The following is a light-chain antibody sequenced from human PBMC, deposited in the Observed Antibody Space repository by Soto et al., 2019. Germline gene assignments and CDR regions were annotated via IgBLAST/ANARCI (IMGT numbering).Light chain of an antibody. CDR3: QQYNNWPIS. Sequence: DIVLLQSLGTVSLSTGARVTRSRMASQSVSNTYLAWYQQKPGQATRLLIYAASTRATGVPARFSGSGSGTEFTLTISSLQSEDFAVYYCQQYNNWPISFGRGTRWRL. CDR1: QSVSNTY. J-gene: IGKJ5*01. CDR2: AAS. V-gene: IGKV3-15*01.